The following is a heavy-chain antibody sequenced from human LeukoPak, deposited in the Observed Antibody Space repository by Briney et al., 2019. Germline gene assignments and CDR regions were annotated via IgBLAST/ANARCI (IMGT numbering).Heavy chain of an antibody. V-gene: IGHV3-23*01. D-gene: IGHD5-18*01. CDR3: AKDRAWLQFWS. CDR1: GFTFSNYG. CDR2: ISPSGDIT. Sequence: GGSLRLSCAASGFTFSNYGMNWVRQPPGKGREWVSGISPSGDITYYADSVKGRFTISRDNSKNTVYLQVNSLRAEDTAVFYCAKDRAWLQFWSWGQGTLVTVSS. J-gene: IGHJ4*02.